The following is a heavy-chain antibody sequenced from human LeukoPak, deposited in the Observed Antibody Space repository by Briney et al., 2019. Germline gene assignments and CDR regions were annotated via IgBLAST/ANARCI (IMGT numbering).Heavy chain of an antibody. Sequence: RGSLRLSCAASGFTFSSYWMSWVRQAPGKGLEWVANIKQDGSEKYFVDSVKGRFTISRDNAKDSLYLQMNSLRAEDTAVYYCARDPGSGYEEHFDYWGQGTLVTVSS. CDR1: GFTFSSYW. J-gene: IGHJ4*02. CDR2: IKQDGSEK. D-gene: IGHD5-12*01. CDR3: ARDPGSGYEEHFDY. V-gene: IGHV3-7*03.